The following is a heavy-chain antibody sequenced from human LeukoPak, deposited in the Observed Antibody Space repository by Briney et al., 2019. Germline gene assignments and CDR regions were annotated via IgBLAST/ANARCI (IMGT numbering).Heavy chain of an antibody. D-gene: IGHD3-9*01. CDR1: GFTFSKYY. Sequence: GGSLRLSCAASGFTFSKYYMHWVRQAPGKELVWVSGVNSDGGGTTYADFAKGRFTISRDNAKNTLYLQMNSLGAEDTAVYYCASLHLSFDDYWGQGTLVTVSS. CDR2: VNSDGGGT. J-gene: IGHJ4*02. V-gene: IGHV3-74*01. CDR3: ASLHLSFDDY.